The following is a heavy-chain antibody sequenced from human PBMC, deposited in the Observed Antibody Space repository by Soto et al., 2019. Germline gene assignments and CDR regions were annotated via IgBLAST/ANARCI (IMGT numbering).Heavy chain of an antibody. V-gene: IGHV3-30*18. CDR3: AEELNYGDYAFDY. D-gene: IGHD4-17*01. CDR1: GFTFSSYG. CDR2: ISYDGSNK. J-gene: IGHJ4*02. Sequence: QVQLVESGGGVVQPGRSLRLSCAASGFTFSSYGMHWVRQAPGKGLEWVAVISYDGSNKYYADSVKGRFTISRDNSKNTLYLQMNSLRAEDTAVYYCAEELNYGDYAFDYWGQGTLVTVSS.